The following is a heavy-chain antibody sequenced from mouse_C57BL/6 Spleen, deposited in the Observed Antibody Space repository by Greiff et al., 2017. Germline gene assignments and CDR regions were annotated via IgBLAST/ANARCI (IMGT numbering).Heavy chain of an antibody. V-gene: IGHV1-15*01. CDR2: IDPETGGT. Sequence: QVQLKESGAELVRPGASVTLSCKASGYTFTDYEMHWVKQTPVHGLEWIGAIDPETGGTAYNQKFKGKAILTADKSSSTAYMELRSLTSEDSAVYYCTREGYDYDVDFDYWGQGTTLTVSS. J-gene: IGHJ2*01. CDR3: TREGYDYDVDFDY. D-gene: IGHD2-4*01. CDR1: GYTFTDYE.